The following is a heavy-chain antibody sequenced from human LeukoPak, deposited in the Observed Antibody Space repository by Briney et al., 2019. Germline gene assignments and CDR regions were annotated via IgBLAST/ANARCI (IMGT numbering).Heavy chain of an antibody. D-gene: IGHD3-22*01. V-gene: IGHV1-2*02. J-gene: IGHJ4*02. CDR3: ARSEGITMIVVVSAEDY. Sequence: ASVKVSCKTSGYTFTGQYLHWVRQAPGQGLEWMGWINPNSGGTNYAQKFQGRVTMTRDTSISTAYMELSRLRSDDTAVYHCARSEGITMIVVVSAEDYWGQGTLVTVSS. CDR1: GYTFTGQY. CDR2: INPNSGGT.